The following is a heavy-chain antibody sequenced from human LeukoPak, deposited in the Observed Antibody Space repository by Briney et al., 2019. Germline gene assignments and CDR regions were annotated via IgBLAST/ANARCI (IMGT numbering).Heavy chain of an antibody. CDR2: ISGSGGST. Sequence: PGGSLRLPCAASGFTFSSYAMSWVRQAPGKGLEWVSAISGSGGSTYYADSVKGRFTISRDNSKNTLYLQMNSLRAEDTAVYYCAKEGAASSGWYGDAFDIWGQGTMVTVSS. V-gene: IGHV3-23*01. CDR3: AKEGAASSGWYGDAFDI. J-gene: IGHJ3*02. CDR1: GFTFSSYA. D-gene: IGHD6-19*01.